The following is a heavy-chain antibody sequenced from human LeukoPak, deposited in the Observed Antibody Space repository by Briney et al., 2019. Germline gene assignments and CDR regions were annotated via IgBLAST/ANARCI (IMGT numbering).Heavy chain of an antibody. CDR2: ISGSGGST. Sequence: GGSLRLSCAASGFTFNSYAMSWVRQAPGKGLEWISAISGSGGSTYYADSVRGRFTISRGNSKNTLYLQMNSLRAEDTAVYYCAKFHEYKSDYWGQGTLVTVSS. V-gene: IGHV3-23*01. CDR3: AKFHEYKSDY. CDR1: GFTFNSYA. J-gene: IGHJ4*02. D-gene: IGHD1-1*01.